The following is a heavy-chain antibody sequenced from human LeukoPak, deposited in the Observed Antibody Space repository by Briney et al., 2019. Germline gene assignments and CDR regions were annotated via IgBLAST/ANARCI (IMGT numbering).Heavy chain of an antibody. Sequence: GGSLRLSCAASGFTFSSYSMNWVRQAPGKGLEWVSSISSSSSYIYYADSVKGRFTISRDNAKNSLYLQMNSLRAEDTAVYYCAAITGYGGNHDAFDIWGQGTMVTVSS. CDR1: GFTFSSYS. J-gene: IGHJ3*02. V-gene: IGHV3-21*01. CDR3: AAITGYGGNHDAFDI. CDR2: ISSSSSYI. D-gene: IGHD4-23*01.